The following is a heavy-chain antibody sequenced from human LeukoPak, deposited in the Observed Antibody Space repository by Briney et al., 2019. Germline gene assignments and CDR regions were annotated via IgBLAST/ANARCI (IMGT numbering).Heavy chain of an antibody. V-gene: IGHV6-1*01. D-gene: IGHD2-15*01. J-gene: IGHJ4*02. CDR3: AREGYCSGGSCYVVDY. Sequence: SQTLSLTCAISGDSVSSDSAAWNRIRQSPSRGLEWLGRTYYRSKWYNDYAVSVKSRITINPDTSKNQFSLQLNSVTPEDTAVYYCAREGYCSGGSCYVVDYWGQGTLVTVSS. CDR2: TYYRSKWYN. CDR1: GDSVSSDSAA.